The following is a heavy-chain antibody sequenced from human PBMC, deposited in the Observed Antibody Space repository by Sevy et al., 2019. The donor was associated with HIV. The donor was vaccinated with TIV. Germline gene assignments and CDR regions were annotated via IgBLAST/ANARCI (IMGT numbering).Heavy chain of an antibody. CDR2: IRISSNHI. CDR3: ARAPEENYDYITGSFDY. CDR1: GFTFSSYS. V-gene: IGHV3-21*01. Sequence: GGSLRLSCAASGFTFSSYSMNWVRQAPGMGLEWVSSIRISSNHIYYEDSVKGRLTISRDNAKNSLYLQMNSLRAEDTAVYYCARAPEENYDYITGSFDYWGQGTLVTVSS. D-gene: IGHD3-16*01. J-gene: IGHJ4*02.